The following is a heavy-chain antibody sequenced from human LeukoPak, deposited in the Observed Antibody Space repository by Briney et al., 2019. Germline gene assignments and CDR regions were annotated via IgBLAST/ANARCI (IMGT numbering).Heavy chain of an antibody. CDR1: GGSFNGYY. Sequence: SETLSLTCAVYGGSFNGYYWSWIRQPPGKGLEWVGEINHSGSTNYNPSLKSRVTISVDTSKNQFSLKLSSVTAADTAVYFCARDRPAGKSIAMIRGVTRRGWFDPWGQGTLVTVSS. CDR3: ARDRPAGKSIAMIRGVTRRGWFDP. CDR2: INHSGST. D-gene: IGHD3-10*01. J-gene: IGHJ5*02. V-gene: IGHV4-34*01.